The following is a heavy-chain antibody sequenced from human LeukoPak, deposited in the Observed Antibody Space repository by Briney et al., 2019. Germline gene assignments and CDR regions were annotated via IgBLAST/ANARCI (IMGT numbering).Heavy chain of an antibody. CDR2: IYSGGST. CDR1: GFTVSINY. J-gene: IGHJ4*02. V-gene: IGHV3-53*01. Sequence: GGSLRLSCAASGFTVSINYMNWVRQAPGKGLEWASVIYSGGSTYSADSVKGRFTISRDNSKNTLYLQMNSLRAEDTAVYYCAKAVGYCSSTSCSPFDYWGQGTLVTVSS. CDR3: AKAVGYCSSTSCSPFDY. D-gene: IGHD2-2*01.